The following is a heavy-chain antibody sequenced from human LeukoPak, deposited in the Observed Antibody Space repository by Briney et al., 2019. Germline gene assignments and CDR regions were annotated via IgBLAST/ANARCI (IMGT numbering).Heavy chain of an antibody. J-gene: IGHJ5*02. V-gene: IGHV3-9*01. CDR2: ISRNSEII. D-gene: IGHD3-9*01. CDR3: ATTMAYYDILTGPHP. CDR1: GFTFDDYV. Sequence: PGGSLRLSCAASGFTFDDYVMHWVRQAPGKGLEWVSGISRNSEIIGYADSVKGRLTISRDNAKNSLYLQINSLRAEDTAVYYCATTMAYYDILTGPHPWGQGTLVTVSS.